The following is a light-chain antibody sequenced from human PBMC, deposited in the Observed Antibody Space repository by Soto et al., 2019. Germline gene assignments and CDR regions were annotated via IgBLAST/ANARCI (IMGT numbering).Light chain of an antibody. CDR3: SSYTGSSTYV. CDR1: SSVVGGYNY. Sequence: QSALTQPASVSGSPGQSITISCTGTSSVVGGYNYVSWYQQHPGKAPKLMIYDVSNRPSGISNRFSGSKSGNTASLTISGLQAEDVADYYCSSYTGSSTYVFGTGTKVTVL. J-gene: IGLJ1*01. CDR2: DVS. V-gene: IGLV2-14*01.